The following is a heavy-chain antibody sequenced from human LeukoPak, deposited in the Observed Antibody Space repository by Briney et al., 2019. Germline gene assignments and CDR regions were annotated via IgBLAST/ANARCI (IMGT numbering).Heavy chain of an antibody. V-gene: IGHV3-23*01. Sequence: AGGSLRLSCAASGFTFSNYALHWVRQAPGKGLEWVSAIRGSGGSTYYADSVKGRFTISRDNSKNTLYLQMNSLRAEDTAVYYCAKDLAGTTWGYYFDYWGQGTLVTVSS. CDR2: IRGSGGST. CDR1: GFTFSNYA. D-gene: IGHD1-1*01. CDR3: AKDLAGTTWGYYFDY. J-gene: IGHJ4*02.